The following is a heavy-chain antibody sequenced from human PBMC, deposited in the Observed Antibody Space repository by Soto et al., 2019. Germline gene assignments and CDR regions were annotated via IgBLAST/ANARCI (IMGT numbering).Heavy chain of an antibody. D-gene: IGHD3-10*01. Sequence: SETLSLTCTVSGGSISSSSYYWGWTRQPPGKGLEWIGSIYYSGSTYYNPSLKSRVTISVDTSKNQFSLKLSSVTAADTAVYYCPLWFGENWGVDAFDIWGQGTMVTVSS. CDR1: GGSISSSSYY. V-gene: IGHV4-39*01. CDR2: IYYSGST. CDR3: PLWFGENWGVDAFDI. J-gene: IGHJ3*02.